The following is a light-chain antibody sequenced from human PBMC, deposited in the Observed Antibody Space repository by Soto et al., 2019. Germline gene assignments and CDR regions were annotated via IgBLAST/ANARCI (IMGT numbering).Light chain of an antibody. J-gene: IGKJ1*01. CDR1: QSVSNNY. CDR2: GAS. CDR3: QQYGSSGT. V-gene: IGKV3-20*01. Sequence: EIVLTQSAVTLSLSPGERSTLSCRASQSVSNNYLAWYQQKPGQAPRLLIYGASNRATGIPDRFSGSGSGTDFTLTISSLETEDFAVYYCQQYGSSGTFGQGPKVDIK.